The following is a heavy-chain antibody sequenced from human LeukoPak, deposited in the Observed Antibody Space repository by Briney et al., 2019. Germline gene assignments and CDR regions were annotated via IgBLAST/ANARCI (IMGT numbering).Heavy chain of an antibody. CDR3: ARLQTGYISQRGFDY. Sequence: ASVKASCKASEYTFTSYYMHWVRQAPGQGLEWMGLINPSGGSTTYAQKFQGRVTMTRDTSTSTVHMELSSLRSEDTAVYYCARLQTGYISQRGFDYWGQGTLVTVSS. J-gene: IGHJ4*02. CDR2: INPSGGST. V-gene: IGHV1-46*01. CDR1: EYTFTSYY. D-gene: IGHD6-13*01.